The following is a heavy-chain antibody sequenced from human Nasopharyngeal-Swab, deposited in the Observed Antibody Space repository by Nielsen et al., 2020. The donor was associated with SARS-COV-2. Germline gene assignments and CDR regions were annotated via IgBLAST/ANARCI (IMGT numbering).Heavy chain of an antibody. CDR1: GFTFSSYG. J-gene: IGHJ5*02. Sequence: GESLKISCAASGFTFSSYGMHWVRQAPGKGLEWVAVISYDGSNKYYADSVKGRFTISRDNSKNTLYLQMNSLRAEDTAVYYCARPGCGSCNWFDPWGQGTLVTVSS. CDR3: ARPGCGSCNWFDP. D-gene: IGHD2-15*01. CDR2: ISYDGSNK. V-gene: IGHV3-30*03.